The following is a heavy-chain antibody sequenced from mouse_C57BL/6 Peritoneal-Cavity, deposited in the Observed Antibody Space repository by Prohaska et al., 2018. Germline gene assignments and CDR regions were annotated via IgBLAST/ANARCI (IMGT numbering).Heavy chain of an antibody. D-gene: IGHD1-1*01. CDR1: GYTFTSYT. CDR2: IIPSIGYN. Sequence: MSCKASGYTFTSYTMHWVKQRPGQGLEVFGYIIPSIGYNKYNQKFKDKATLTADKSSSTAYMQLSSLTSEDSAVYYCARSDITTVVADYWGQGTTLTVSS. J-gene: IGHJ2*01. V-gene: IGHV1-4*01. CDR3: ARSDITTVVADY.